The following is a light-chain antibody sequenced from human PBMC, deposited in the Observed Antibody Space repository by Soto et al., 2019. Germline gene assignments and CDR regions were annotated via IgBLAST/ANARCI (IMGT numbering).Light chain of an antibody. CDR2: AES. J-gene: IGKJ5*01. CDR1: HSISVTN. Sequence: TQSPSTLSASVGDRVTITCRASHSISVTNLAWYQQKPGRAPRLLIYAESTRATGIPDRFTCSGSGTDFTLTISRLEPEDLAVYYCQHYGSFPITFGQGTRLEIK. V-gene: IGKV3-20*01. CDR3: QHYGSFPIT.